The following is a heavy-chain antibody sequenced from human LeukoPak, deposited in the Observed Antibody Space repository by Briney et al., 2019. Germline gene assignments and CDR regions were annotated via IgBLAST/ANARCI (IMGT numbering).Heavy chain of an antibody. CDR2: IGYGGSNK. Sequence: GGSLRLSCAPSVYTFSSYGMHCARHAPRKGLEWGAHIGYGGSNKYYADSVKGRFTISRDNSKNRLYLQMNSLRAEDTAVYYCARDLRKLLWFGEYDYWGQGTLVTVSS. D-gene: IGHD3-10*01. J-gene: IGHJ4*02. CDR1: VYTFSSYG. CDR3: ARDLRKLLWFGEYDY. V-gene: IGHV3-33*01.